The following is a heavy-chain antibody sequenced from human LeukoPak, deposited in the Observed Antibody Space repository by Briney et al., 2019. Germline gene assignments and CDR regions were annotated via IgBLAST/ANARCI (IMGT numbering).Heavy chain of an antibody. CDR1: GDPIGFYF. Sequence: PSDTLTLTCTVSGDPIGFYFWRWLRQSGGKGLEWLRRITDYGVTNYNHALKSRDAMSVDTSKSQFDLNLRSVTAADTSVYYCVRDGLRTTYRLPWDPWGQGILVTV. CDR3: VRDGLRTTYRLPWDP. CDR2: ITDYGVT. V-gene: IGHV4-4*07. J-gene: IGHJ5*02. D-gene: IGHD3-16*02.